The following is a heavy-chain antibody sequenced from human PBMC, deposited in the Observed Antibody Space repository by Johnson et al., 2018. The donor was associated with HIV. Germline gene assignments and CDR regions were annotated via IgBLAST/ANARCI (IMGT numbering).Heavy chain of an antibody. CDR2: ISSSGSTI. Sequence: QVQLVESGGGLVKPGGSLRLSCAASGFTFSNAWMSWVRQGPGKGLEWISYISSSGSTIYYADYVKGRFTISRDKSKNTLYLQMNSLRAEDTAVYYCARERIYGDDAFDIWGQGTMVTVSS. V-gene: IGHV3-11*04. J-gene: IGHJ3*02. D-gene: IGHD4-17*01. CDR1: GFTFSNAW. CDR3: ARERIYGDDAFDI.